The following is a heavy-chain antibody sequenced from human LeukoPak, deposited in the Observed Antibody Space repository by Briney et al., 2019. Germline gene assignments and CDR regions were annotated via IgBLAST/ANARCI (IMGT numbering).Heavy chain of an antibody. CDR3: ARDPLGVPDETLDY. J-gene: IGHJ4*02. V-gene: IGHV1-46*01. Sequence: ASVKVSCKASGYTFISYYIHWVRQAPGQGLEWMGVINPSGGTTSYARKFQGRVTMTRDTSTSTVYMELSSLRSEDTAVYYCARDPLGVPDETLDYWGQGTLVTVSS. D-gene: IGHD3-16*02. CDR1: GYTFISYY. CDR2: INPSGGTT.